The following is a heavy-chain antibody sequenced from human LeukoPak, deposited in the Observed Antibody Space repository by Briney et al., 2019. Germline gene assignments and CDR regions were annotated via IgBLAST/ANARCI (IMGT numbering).Heavy chain of an antibody. V-gene: IGHV3-7*01. CDR3: ARGGGSGWYPRLHFDY. CDR1: GFTFSSYW. Sequence: GGSLRLSCAASGFTFSSYWMSWVRQAPGKGLEWVANIKQDGSEKYYVDSVKGRLTISRDNAKNSLYLQMNSLRAEDTAVYYCARGGGSGWYPRLHFDYWGQGTLVTVSS. D-gene: IGHD6-19*01. J-gene: IGHJ4*02. CDR2: IKQDGSEK.